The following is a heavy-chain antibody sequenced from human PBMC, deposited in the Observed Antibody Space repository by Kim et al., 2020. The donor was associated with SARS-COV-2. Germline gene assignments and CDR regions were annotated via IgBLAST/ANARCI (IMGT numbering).Heavy chain of an antibody. CDR3: ARSVSGSYYYGMDV. Sequence: SQTVQGRVTITRDTSAGTAYMELSSLGSEDTAVYYCARSVSGSYYYGMDVWGQGTTVTVSS. D-gene: IGHD1-26*01. V-gene: IGHV1-3*01. J-gene: IGHJ6*02.